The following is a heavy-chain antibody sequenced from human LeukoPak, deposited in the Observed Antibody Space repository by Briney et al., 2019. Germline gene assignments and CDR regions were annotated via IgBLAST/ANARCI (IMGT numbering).Heavy chain of an antibody. Sequence: GGSLRLSCAVSGFTFSSYGMHWVRQAPGKGLEWVAVIWYDGSNKYYADSVKGRFTISRDNSKNTLYLQMNSLRAEDTAVYYCARDSYGMDVWGQGTTVTVSS. CDR3: ARDSYGMDV. CDR1: GFTFSSYG. V-gene: IGHV3-33*08. CDR2: IWYDGSNK. J-gene: IGHJ6*02.